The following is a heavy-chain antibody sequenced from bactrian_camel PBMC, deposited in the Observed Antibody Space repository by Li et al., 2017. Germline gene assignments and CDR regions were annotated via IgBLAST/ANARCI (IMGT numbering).Heavy chain of an antibody. CDR3: ATVAGSFSDDYARARAYVY. Sequence: VQLVESGGGLVQPGGSLRLSCAASGFTFSSYAMGWVRQGPGKGLEWVSSSSSGALSLVYADSVKGRFTISRDNAKNTVYLQMNSLKSEDTALYYCATVAGSFSDDYARARAYVYWGQGTQVTVS. CDR2: SSSGALSL. CDR1: GFTFSSYA. J-gene: IGHJ4*01. D-gene: IGHD4*01. V-gene: IGHV3S35*01.